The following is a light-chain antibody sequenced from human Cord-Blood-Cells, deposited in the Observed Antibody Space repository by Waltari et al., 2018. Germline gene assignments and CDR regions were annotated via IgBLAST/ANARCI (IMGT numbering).Light chain of an antibody. V-gene: IGLV2-14*01. CDR2: DVS. Sequence: QSALTQPASVSGSPGQSIPISRTGTSSDVGGYNYVPWYQQHPGKAPKLMIYDVSNRPSGVSNRFSGSKSGNTASLTISGLQAEDEADYYCSSYTSSSNVVFGGGTKLTVL. J-gene: IGLJ2*01. CDR1: SSDVGGYNY. CDR3: SSYTSSSNVV.